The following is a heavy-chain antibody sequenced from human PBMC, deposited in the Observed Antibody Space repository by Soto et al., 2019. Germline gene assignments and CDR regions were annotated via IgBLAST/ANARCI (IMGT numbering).Heavy chain of an antibody. J-gene: IGHJ6*02. CDR3: ARGPYSNYGMDV. D-gene: IGHD4-4*01. V-gene: IGHV4-30-4*01. CDR1: GGSIISGDYY. CDR2: IYYSGST. Sequence: SETLSLTCTVSGGSIISGDYYWSWIRQPPGKGLEWIGYIYYSGSTYYNPSLKSRVTISVDTSKNQFSLKLSSVTAADTAVYYCARGPYSNYGMDVWGQGTTVTVSS.